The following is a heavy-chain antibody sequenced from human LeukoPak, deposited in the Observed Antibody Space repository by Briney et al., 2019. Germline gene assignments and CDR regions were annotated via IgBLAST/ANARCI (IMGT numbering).Heavy chain of an antibody. CDR1: GFTFTSSA. V-gene: IGHV1-58*01. Sequence: SVKVPCKASGFTFTSSAVQWVRQARGQRLEWIGWIVVGSGNTNYAQKFQERVTITRDMSTSTAYMELSSLRSEDTAVYYCAAVSTVTTAEYFQHWGQGTLVTVSS. J-gene: IGHJ1*01. CDR2: IVVGSGNT. D-gene: IGHD4-17*01. CDR3: AAVSTVTTAEYFQH.